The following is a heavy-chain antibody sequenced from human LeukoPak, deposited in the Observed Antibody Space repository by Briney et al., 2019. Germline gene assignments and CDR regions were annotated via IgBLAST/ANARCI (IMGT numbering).Heavy chain of an antibody. CDR3: ARHRFGELLHFDL. CDR1: GGSISSSSYY. V-gene: IGHV4-39*01. CDR2: IYYSGST. Sequence: SETLSLTCTVSGGSISSSSYYWGWIRQPPGRGLGWIGSIYYSGSTYYNPSLKSRVTISVDTSKDQFSLKLSSVTAADTAVYYCARHRFGELLHFDLWGRGTLVTVSS. D-gene: IGHD3-10*01. J-gene: IGHJ2*01.